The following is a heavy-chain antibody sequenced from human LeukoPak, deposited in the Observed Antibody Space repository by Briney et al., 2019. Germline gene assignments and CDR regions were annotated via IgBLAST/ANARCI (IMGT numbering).Heavy chain of an antibody. J-gene: IGHJ4*02. CDR2: INHSGST. CDR1: GFTFSRYS. D-gene: IGHD6-13*01. Sequence: GSLRLSCAASGFTFSRYSMSWVRQAPGKGLEWIGEINHSGSTNYNPSLKSRVTISVDTSKNQFSLKLSSVTAADTAVYYCARGLDIAAAGPDYWGQGTLVTVSS. V-gene: IGHV4-34*01. CDR3: ARGLDIAAAGPDY.